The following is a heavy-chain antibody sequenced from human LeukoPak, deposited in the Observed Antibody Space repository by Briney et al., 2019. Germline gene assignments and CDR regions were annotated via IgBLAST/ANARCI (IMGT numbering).Heavy chain of an antibody. J-gene: IGHJ3*02. CDR3: AREALKYIVVVPAAMPFDAFDI. Sequence: PSETLSLTCTVSGGSISSSSYYWGWIRQPPGKGLEWIGSIYYSGSTYYNPSLKSRVTISVDTSKNQFSLQLNSVTPEDTAVYYCAREALKYIVVVPAAMPFDAFDIWGQGTMVTVSS. D-gene: IGHD2-2*01. CDR2: IYYSGST. CDR1: GGSISSSSYY. V-gene: IGHV4-39*02.